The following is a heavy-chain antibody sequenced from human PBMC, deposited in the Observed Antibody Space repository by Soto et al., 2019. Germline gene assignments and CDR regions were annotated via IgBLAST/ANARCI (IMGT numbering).Heavy chain of an antibody. CDR1: GFIFSNYG. Sequence: GGSLRLSCAASGFIFSNYGMHWVRQAPGKGLEWVAALSYDGSNKYYADSVKGRFTISRDNSKNTLYLQMNSLRAEDTAIYYCAKEESRSGSYYNDYWGQGSLVTVSS. CDR3: AKEESRSGSYYNDY. CDR2: LSYDGSNK. V-gene: IGHV3-30*18. D-gene: IGHD3-10*01. J-gene: IGHJ4*02.